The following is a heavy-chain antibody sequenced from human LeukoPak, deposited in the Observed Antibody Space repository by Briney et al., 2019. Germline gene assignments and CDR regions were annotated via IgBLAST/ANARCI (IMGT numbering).Heavy chain of an antibody. D-gene: IGHD2-2*01. V-gene: IGHV4-59*01. Sequence: SETLSLTCTVSGGSISSYYWSWLRQPPGKGPEWIGYIYYSGSTNYNPSLKSRVTISVDTSKNRFSLKLSTVTAADTAAYYCARSRYIVVVPAAMLGPGRNWFDPWGEGPLVTVSS. CDR2: IYYSGST. CDR3: ARSRYIVVVPAAMLGPGRNWFDP. J-gene: IGHJ5*02. CDR1: GGSISSYY.